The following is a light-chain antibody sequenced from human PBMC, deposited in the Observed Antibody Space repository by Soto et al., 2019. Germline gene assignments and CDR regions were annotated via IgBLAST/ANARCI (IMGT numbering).Light chain of an antibody. V-gene: IGLV2-8*01. J-gene: IGLJ1*01. Sequence: QSVLNQPPSASGSPGQSVTISCTGTSXDVGGYDYVSWYQQHPGKAPKLMIYEVSKRPSGVPDRFSGSKSGNTASLTVSGLQAEDEAAYYCSSYAGSSIYVFGTRTKVTV. CDR3: SSYAGSSIYV. CDR2: EVS. CDR1: SXDVGGYDY.